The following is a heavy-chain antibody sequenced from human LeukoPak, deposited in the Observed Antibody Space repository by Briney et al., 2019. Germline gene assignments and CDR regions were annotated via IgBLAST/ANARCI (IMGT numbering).Heavy chain of an antibody. J-gene: IGHJ4*02. D-gene: IGHD5-12*01. CDR1: GGSISSGGYY. Sequence: PSETLSLTCTVSGGSISSGGYYRSWIRQHPGKGLEWIGYIYYSGSTYYNPSLKSRVTISGDTSKKQFSLKLSSVTAADTAVYYCARGYSGYDPTYFDYWGQGTLVTVSS. CDR3: ARGYSGYDPTYFDY. CDR2: IYYSGST. V-gene: IGHV4-31*03.